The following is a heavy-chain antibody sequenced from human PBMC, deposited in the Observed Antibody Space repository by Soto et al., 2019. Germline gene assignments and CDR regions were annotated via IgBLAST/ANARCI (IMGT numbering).Heavy chain of an antibody. J-gene: IGHJ6*02. Sequence: QIQLVQSGGEVKKPGASVKVSCKSSGYNFISHSITWVRQAPGQGLEWMGRISAYNGNTNHAQKFQGRLTMTTDTSTSTAYMELRSLRSDATAVYYCARGAFCGGAPGCRDMDVWGQGTTVTVSS. V-gene: IGHV1-18*01. CDR1: GYNFISHS. CDR2: ISAYNGNT. D-gene: IGHD2-21*01. CDR3: ARGAFCGGAPGCRDMDV.